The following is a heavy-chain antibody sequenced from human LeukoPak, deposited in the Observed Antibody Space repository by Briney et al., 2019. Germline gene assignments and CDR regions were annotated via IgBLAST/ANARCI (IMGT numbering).Heavy chain of an antibody. D-gene: IGHD1-26*01. CDR2: IYYAGDT. V-gene: IGHV4-39*01. CDR3: ATWDSGRYSQIDN. Sequence: SGTLSLTCTVSGGPVSSSSYYWGWVRQSPEKGLECIGTIYYAGDTYYNPSLESRLTISVATSKNQFSLKLRSVTAADTAVYYCATWDSGRYSQIDNWGQGTLVTVSS. CDR1: GGPVSSSSYY. J-gene: IGHJ4*02.